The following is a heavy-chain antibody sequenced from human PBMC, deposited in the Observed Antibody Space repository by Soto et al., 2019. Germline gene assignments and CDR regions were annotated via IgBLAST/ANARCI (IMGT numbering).Heavy chain of an antibody. CDR1: GRSMSSNY. CDR2: VFYGGT. J-gene: IGHJ4*01. Sequence: PSETLSLTCSVSGRSMSSNYWSWIRQSPDKGLEWLGYVFYGGTDYNRSLGGRVSMSVETSKRQFSLKVTSVTVADTAVYYCASYRGALYSDSWGQGILVTVSS. V-gene: IGHV4-59*01. D-gene: IGHD3-16*01. CDR3: ASYRGALYSDS.